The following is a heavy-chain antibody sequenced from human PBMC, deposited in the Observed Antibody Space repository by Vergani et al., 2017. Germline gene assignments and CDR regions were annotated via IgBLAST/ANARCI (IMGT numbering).Heavy chain of an antibody. D-gene: IGHD6-13*01. CDR2: ISYDGSNK. CDR3: AATGYSSIWYPYFQH. J-gene: IGHJ1*01. V-gene: IGHV3-30*03. CDR1: GFTFSSYC. Sequence: QVQLVESGGGVVQPGRSLRLSCAASGFTFSSYCMHWVRQAPGKGLEWVAVISYDGSNKYYADSVKGRFTISRDNSKNTLYLQMNSLRAEDTAVYYCAATGYSSIWYPYFQHWGQGTLVTVSS.